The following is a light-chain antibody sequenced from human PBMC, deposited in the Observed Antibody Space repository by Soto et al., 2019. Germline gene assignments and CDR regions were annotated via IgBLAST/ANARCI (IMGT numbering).Light chain of an antibody. CDR2: GAS. J-gene: IGKJ1*01. V-gene: IGKV3-15*01. CDR3: QQYNNSPPWT. Sequence: EIVLTQSPATLSLSPGERATLSCRASQSVSSNLAWYQQKPGQAPRLLIYGASTRATGIPVRFSGSGSGTEFTLTISSLQSEDFAVYYCQQYNNSPPWTFGQGTKVDIK. CDR1: QSVSSN.